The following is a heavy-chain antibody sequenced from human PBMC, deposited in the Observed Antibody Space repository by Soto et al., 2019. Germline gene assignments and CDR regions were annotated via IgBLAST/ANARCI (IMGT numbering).Heavy chain of an antibody. CDR3: ARGGLDYYGSGSFD. J-gene: IGHJ4*02. Sequence: QVQLVQSGAEVKKPGSSVKVSCKASGGTFSSYTINWVRQAPGQGLEWMGRIIPILGIANYAQKFQGRVTITADKSTSTAYMELSSLRSEDTAVYYCARGGLDYYGSGSFDWGQGTLVTVSS. CDR1: GGTFSSYT. V-gene: IGHV1-69*02. CDR2: IIPILGIA. D-gene: IGHD3-10*01.